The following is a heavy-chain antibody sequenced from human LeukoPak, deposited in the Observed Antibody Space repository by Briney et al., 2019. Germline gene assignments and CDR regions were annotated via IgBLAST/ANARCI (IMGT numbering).Heavy chain of an antibody. CDR3: AKFGSGSPTGAFDI. CDR1: GGSFSGYY. V-gene: IGHV4-38-2*01. Sequence: SETLSLTCAVYGGSFSGYYWGWIRQPPGKGLEWIGSIYHSGSTYYNPSLKSRVTISVDTSKNQFSLKLSSVTAADTAVYYCAKFGSGSPTGAFDIWGQGTMVTVSS. J-gene: IGHJ3*02. CDR2: IYHSGST. D-gene: IGHD3-10*01.